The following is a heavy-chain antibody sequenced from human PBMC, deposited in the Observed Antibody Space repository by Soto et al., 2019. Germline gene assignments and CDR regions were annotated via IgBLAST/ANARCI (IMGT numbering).Heavy chain of an antibody. CDR3: ARYGSGTYDPTTFDY. Sequence: QVQLQESGPGLVKPSQTLSLTCTVSGGSISSADYYWSWIRQHPGKGLEWIGYMYYRGSTSYNPSLKRRVTISVDTSKNQFSLKLSSVTAADTAVYYCARYGSGTYDPTTFDYWGQGTLVTVSS. V-gene: IGHV4-31*03. CDR1: GGSISSADYY. D-gene: IGHD3-10*01. CDR2: MYYRGST. J-gene: IGHJ4*02.